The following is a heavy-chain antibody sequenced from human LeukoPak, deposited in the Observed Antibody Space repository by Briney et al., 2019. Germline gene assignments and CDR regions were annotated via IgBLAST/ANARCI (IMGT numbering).Heavy chain of an antibody. D-gene: IGHD3-22*01. Sequence: SVKVSCKVSGGTFSNYAFNWVRQAPGQGLEWMGGIIPIFGTADYAQKFQGRVTLTTDESTTTAYMELSSLRSEDTAVYYCVPDRSGYLSRSLPPYFDYWGQGTLVTVSS. J-gene: IGHJ4*02. CDR1: GGTFSNYA. V-gene: IGHV1-69*05. CDR3: VPDRSGYLSRSLPPYFDY. CDR2: IIPIFGTA.